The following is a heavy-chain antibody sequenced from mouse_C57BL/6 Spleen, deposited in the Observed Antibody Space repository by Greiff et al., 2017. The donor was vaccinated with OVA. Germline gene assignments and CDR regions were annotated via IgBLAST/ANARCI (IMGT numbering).Heavy chain of an antibody. V-gene: IGHV1-55*01. J-gene: IGHJ1*03. CDR2: IYPGSGST. CDR3: ARGGLHDGYSWYFDV. Sequence: QVQLKQPGAELVKPGASVKMSCKASGYTFTSYWITWVKQRPGQGLEWIGDIYPGSGSTNYNEKFKSKATLTVDPSSSTAYMQLSSLTSEDSAVYYGARGGLHDGYSWYFDVWGTGTTVTVSS. D-gene: IGHD2-3*01. CDR1: GYTFTSYW.